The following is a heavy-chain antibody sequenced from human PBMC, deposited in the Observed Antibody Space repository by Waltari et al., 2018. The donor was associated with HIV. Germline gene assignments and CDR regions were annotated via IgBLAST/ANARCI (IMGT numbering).Heavy chain of an antibody. J-gene: IGHJ4*02. V-gene: IGHV3-23*01. CDR3: VTSGYNFVEFGHRLDF. CDR2: ISRSASAT. D-gene: IGHD5-18*01. CDR1: RFTFDRSA. Sequence: DVQFLASGGGLARPGGPLSLPCIASRFTFDRSATPQLLQAPGRGLEWVSSISRSASATYYAASVKGRATISRDNSMDMLSLHIKSLRVDDTAVYHCVTSGYNFVEFGHRLDFWGRGILVTVS.